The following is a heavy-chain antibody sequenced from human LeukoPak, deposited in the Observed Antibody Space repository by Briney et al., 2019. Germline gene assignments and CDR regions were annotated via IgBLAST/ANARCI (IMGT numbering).Heavy chain of an antibody. CDR2: IYPGDSDT. Sequence: GESLKISCKGSGYTFTSYWIGWVRPMPGKGLEWMGIIYPGDSDTRYIPSFQGQVTMSADKSINTAYLQWSSLKASDSGMYYCARGYRDLDYWGQGTLVTVSS. V-gene: IGHV5-51*01. J-gene: IGHJ4*02. CDR3: ARGYRDLDY. D-gene: IGHD6-13*01. CDR1: GYTFTSYW.